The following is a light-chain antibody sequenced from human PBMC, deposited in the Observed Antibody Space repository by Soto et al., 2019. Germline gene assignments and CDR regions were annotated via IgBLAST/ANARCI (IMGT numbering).Light chain of an antibody. Sequence: QSALTQPASVSGSPGQSITISCTGTSSDVGGYNYVSWYQQHPGKAPKLMIYEVSNRPSGVSNRFSGSKSGNTATLTISGVEAGDEADYFCQVWDNSADRVAVFGGGTKLTVL. CDR2: EVS. V-gene: IGLV2-14*01. J-gene: IGLJ2*01. CDR3: QVWDNSADRVAV. CDR1: SSDVGGYNY.